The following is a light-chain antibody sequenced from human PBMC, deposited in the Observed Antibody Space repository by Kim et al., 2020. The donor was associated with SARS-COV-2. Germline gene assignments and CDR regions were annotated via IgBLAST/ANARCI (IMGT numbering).Light chain of an antibody. J-gene: IGLJ3*02. CDR1: SSNLGNNY. V-gene: IGLV1-51*01. CDR3: ATWDSSLSAL. CDR2: DNN. Sequence: QSVLTQPPQFFPPPGQNVTISCSGTSSNLGNNYVSWYQQVPGAAPKLLIKDNNKRPSGIPDRFSGSKSGASATLGISGLQTGDEADYYCATWDSSLSALFGGGTKLTVL.